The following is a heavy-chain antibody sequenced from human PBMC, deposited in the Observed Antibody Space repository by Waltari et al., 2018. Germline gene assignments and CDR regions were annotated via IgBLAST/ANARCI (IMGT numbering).Heavy chain of an antibody. CDR2: IHRSGRT. Sequence: QLQLQQSGPGLVKPSESLSLTCAVSGASMNNNYWWSWVRQPPGKGLEWIGQIHRSGRTNYNPSFESRVTVSIDTSNNQFSLKMPSATAADTAVYYCARDRGGGLFLDSWGQGTLVTVSP. CDR1: GASMNNNYW. D-gene: IGHD3-16*01. V-gene: IGHV4-4*02. CDR3: ARDRGGGLFLDS. J-gene: IGHJ4*02.